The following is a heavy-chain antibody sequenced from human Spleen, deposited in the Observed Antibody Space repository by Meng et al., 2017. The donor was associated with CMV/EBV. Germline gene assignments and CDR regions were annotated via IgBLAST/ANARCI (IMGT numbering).Heavy chain of an antibody. D-gene: IGHD3-16*01. CDR1: GFTVSADG. CDR2: ISHAGGEK. J-gene: IGHJ4*02. V-gene: IGHV3-30*18. Sequence: SGFTVSADGMQWVRQAAGKGLEWVAAISHAGGEKYYADSVKGRFTISRDNAKNTLYLEVDSLRLEDTAVYYCAKRRSVYAALVPIDYWGQGTLVTVSS. CDR3: AKRRSVYAALVPIDY.